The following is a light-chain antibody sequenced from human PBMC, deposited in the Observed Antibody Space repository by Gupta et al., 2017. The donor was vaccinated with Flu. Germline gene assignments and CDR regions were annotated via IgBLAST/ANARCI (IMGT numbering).Light chain of an antibody. CDR3: CSYAGNYAWA. CDR2: HVN. CDR1: SSDVGGYKY. V-gene: IGLV2-11*03. Sequence: SVTISCTGTSSDVGGYKYVSCYQQQPGKAPKLMIYHVNERPAGVPARFSGSKSGNTASLTISGLQAEDEGDYYCCSYAGNYAWAFGGGTKLTVL. J-gene: IGLJ3*02.